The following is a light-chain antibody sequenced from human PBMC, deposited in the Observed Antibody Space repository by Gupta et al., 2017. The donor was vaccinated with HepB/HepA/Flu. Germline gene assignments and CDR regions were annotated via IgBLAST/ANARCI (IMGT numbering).Light chain of an antibody. Sequence: QAVVTQEHSLKVSPGGRVTRTCGSSTGPVTSDLFVYWFQQKHGQAPRTVIFDDHNRHSCTPARFSGSLVVCKAALTLSCAQPTYGSDYYCYMSHNGFGVFCVGTNLTVL. V-gene: IGLV7-46*01. J-gene: IGLJ3*02. CDR3: YMSHNGFGV. CDR2: DDH. CDR1: TGPVTSDLF.